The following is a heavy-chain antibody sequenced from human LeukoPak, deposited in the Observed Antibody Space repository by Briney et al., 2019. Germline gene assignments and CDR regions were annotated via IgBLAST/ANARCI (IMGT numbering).Heavy chain of an antibody. CDR2: INHSGST. CDR1: AGSFSSYY. D-gene: IGHD2-21*01. Sequence: AETVSLACALYAGSFSSYYWGWIRQPPGKWLEFIGEINHSGSTNNNPSLKSRVPISEDTSKNQFSLKLSSVTAADTAVYYCARKLRGAPADFWGEGTLVTVSS. J-gene: IGHJ4*02. V-gene: IGHV4-34*01. CDR3: ARKLRGAPADF.